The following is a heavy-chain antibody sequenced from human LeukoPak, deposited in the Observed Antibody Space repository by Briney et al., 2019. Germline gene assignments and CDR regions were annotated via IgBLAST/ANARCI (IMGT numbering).Heavy chain of an antibody. J-gene: IGHJ6*02. D-gene: IGHD6-19*01. Sequence: GGSLRLSCAASGFTFSSYSMNWVRQAPGKGLEWVSVIYSGGSTYYADSVKGRFTISRDNSKNTLYLQMNSLRAEDTAVYYCARDRIAVAGTYGMDVWGQGTTVTVSS. CDR2: IYSGGST. CDR3: ARDRIAVAGTYGMDV. CDR1: GFTFSSYS. V-gene: IGHV3-53*01.